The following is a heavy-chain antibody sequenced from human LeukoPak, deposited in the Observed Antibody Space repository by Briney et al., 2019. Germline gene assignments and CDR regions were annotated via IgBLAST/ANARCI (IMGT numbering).Heavy chain of an antibody. CDR3: ARRSRLGYCSGGSCYSNYYYGMDV. D-gene: IGHD2-15*01. CDR1: GGSISSSNW. CDR2: IYHSGST. Sequence: SGTLSLTCAVSGGSISSSNWWSWVRQPPGKGLEWIGEIYHSGSTNYNPSLKSRVTISVDKSKNQFSLKLSSVTAADTAVYYCARRSRLGYCSGGSCYSNYYYGMDVWGQGTTVTVSS. J-gene: IGHJ6*02. V-gene: IGHV4-4*02.